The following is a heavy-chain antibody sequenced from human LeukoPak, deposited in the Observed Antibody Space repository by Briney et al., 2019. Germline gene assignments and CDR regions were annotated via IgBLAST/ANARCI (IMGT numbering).Heavy chain of an antibody. D-gene: IGHD1-26*01. Sequence: SETLSLTCTVSGGSISSYYWSWIRQPPGKGLEWIGYIYYSGSTNYNPSLKSRVTISVDTSKNQFSLRLSSVTAADAAVYYCVRDRELNYWGQGTLVTVSS. CDR3: VRDRELNY. CDR2: IYYSGST. CDR1: GGSISSYY. J-gene: IGHJ4*02. V-gene: IGHV4-59*01.